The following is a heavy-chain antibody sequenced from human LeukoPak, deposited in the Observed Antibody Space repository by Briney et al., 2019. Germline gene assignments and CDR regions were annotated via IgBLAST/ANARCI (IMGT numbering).Heavy chain of an antibody. CDR2: ITSDGSGI. CDR1: GFTFSSYW. J-gene: IGHJ4*02. V-gene: IGHV3-74*01. CDR3: AKGYYSSSRFDS. Sequence: AGGSLRLSCAASGFTFSSYWMHWVRQPPGKGLVWVSRITSDGSGIGYADSVKGRFTISRDNAENTLYMRMNSLRPEDTAVYYCAKGYYSSSRFDSWGQGTLVTVSS. D-gene: IGHD6-13*01.